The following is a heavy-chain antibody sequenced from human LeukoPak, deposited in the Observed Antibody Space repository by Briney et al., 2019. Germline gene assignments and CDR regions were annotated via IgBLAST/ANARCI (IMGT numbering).Heavy chain of an antibody. CDR2: IAYDGRRA. D-gene: IGHD1-14*01. CDR1: GFTFVGYG. CDR3: TRYNNAHFDY. V-gene: IGHV3-33*01. J-gene: IGHJ4*02. Sequence: GGSLRLSCAGSGFTFVGYGMRWFRQTPGKGLEWVAVIAYDGRRAFYADSVKGRFAISRSKSKNTMSVQMDDLKAEDPAVYYCTRYNNAHFDYWGQGPLVTVSS.